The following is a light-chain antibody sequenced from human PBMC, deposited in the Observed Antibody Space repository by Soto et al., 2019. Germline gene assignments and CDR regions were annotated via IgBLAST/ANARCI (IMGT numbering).Light chain of an antibody. V-gene: IGKV3-20*01. CDR1: QSVSSSY. CDR2: DAS. J-gene: IGKJ4*01. CDR3: QKYGSSSLT. Sequence: EIVLTQSPGTLSLSPGERATLSCRASQSVSSSYIVWHQQKPGQAPSLLTYDASSRATGIPDRFSGSGSGTDFTLTISRLEPEDFAVYYCQKYGSSSLTFGGGTKVEIK.